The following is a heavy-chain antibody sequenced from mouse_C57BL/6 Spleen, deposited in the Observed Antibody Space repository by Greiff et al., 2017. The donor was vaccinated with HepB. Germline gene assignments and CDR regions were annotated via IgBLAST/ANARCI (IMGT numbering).Heavy chain of an antibody. D-gene: IGHD1-1*01. Sequence: VQLQQSGAELARPGASVKMSCKASGYTFTSYTMHWVKQRPGQGLEWIGYINPSSGYTKYNQKFKDKATLTADKSSSTAYMQRSSLTSEDSAVYYCARSVVALPYWYFDVWGTGTTGTVSS. J-gene: IGHJ1*03. CDR1: GYTFTSYT. V-gene: IGHV1-4*01. CDR2: INPSSGYT. CDR3: ARSVVALPYWYFDV.